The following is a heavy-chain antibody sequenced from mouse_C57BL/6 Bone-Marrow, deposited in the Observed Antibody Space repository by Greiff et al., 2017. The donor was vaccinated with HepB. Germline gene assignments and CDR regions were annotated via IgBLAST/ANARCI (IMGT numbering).Heavy chain of an antibody. CDR1: GYTFTSYW. J-gene: IGHJ1*03. Sequence: QVQLQHPGAELVKPGASVKLSCKASGYTFTSYWMHWVKQRPGQGLEWIGMIHPNSGSTNYNEKFKSKATLTVDKSSSTAYMQLSSLTSEDSAVYYCARTTVVATDWYFDVWGTGTTVTVSS. CDR3: ARTTVVATDWYFDV. CDR2: IHPNSGST. D-gene: IGHD1-1*01. V-gene: IGHV1-64*01.